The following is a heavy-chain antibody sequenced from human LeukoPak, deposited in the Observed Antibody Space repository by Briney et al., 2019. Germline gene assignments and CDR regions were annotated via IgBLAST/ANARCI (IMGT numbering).Heavy chain of an antibody. CDR2: ISSSSNTL. CDR1: GSTFSSYS. V-gene: IGHV3-48*02. Sequence: GGPVRLSCAASGSTFSSYSMNWVRQAPGKGLEWVSYISSSSNTLYYADSVKGRFTISRDNAKNSLYLQMNSLRDEDTAVYYCAIGRDLFDYWGQGTLVSVSS. J-gene: IGHJ4*02. CDR3: AIGRDLFDY.